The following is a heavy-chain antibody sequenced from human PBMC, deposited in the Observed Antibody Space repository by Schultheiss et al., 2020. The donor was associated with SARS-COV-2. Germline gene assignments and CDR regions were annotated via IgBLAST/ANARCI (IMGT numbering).Heavy chain of an antibody. CDR2: ISWNSGSI. CDR1: GFTFDDYA. V-gene: IGHV3-9*01. CDR3: AKNKDYSNYLYYFDY. J-gene: IGHJ4*02. D-gene: IGHD4-11*01. Sequence: GGSLRLSCAASGFTFDDYAMHWVRQAPGKGLEWVSGISWNSGSIDYADSVKGRFTISRDNVKNFLFLQMNSLRAEDTAVYYCAKNKDYSNYLYYFDYWGQGTLVTVSS.